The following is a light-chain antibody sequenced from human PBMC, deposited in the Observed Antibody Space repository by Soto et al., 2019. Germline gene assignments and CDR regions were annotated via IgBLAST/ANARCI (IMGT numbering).Light chain of an antibody. CDR2: KAS. J-gene: IGKJ4*01. CDR1: QTISSW. V-gene: IGKV1-5*03. CDR3: QQRSDWPPT. Sequence: DIQMTQSPSTLSAPAVERVTSTFRASQTISSWLAWYQQKPGKAPKLLIYKASSLESGVPSRFSGSGAGTDFTLTISSLEPEDFAVYYCQQRSDWPPTFGGGTKVDIK.